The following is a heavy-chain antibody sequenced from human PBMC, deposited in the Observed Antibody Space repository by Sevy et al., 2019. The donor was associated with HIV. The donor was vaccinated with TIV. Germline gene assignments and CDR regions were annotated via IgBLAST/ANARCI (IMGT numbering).Heavy chain of an antibody. J-gene: IGHJ6*03. D-gene: IGHD5-18*01. CDR2: IYYSGST. CDR1: GGSISSYY. CDR3: AYSYRSYYYYMDV. V-gene: IGHV4-59*01. Sequence: SETLSLTCTVSGGSISSYYWSWIRQPPGKGLEWIGYIYYSGSTNYNPSLKSRVTISVDTSKNQFSLKLSSVTAADTAVYYCAYSYRSYYYYMDVWGKGTTVTVSS.